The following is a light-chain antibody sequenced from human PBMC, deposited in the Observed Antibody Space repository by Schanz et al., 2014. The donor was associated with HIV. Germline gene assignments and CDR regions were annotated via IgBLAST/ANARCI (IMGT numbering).Light chain of an antibody. V-gene: IGLV2-14*03. CDR1: SGDVGRYDY. CDR3: SSYTTSSTPV. Sequence: QSALTQPVSVSGSLGQSITISCTGTSGDVGRYDYVSWYQQHPGQAPKLLIYDVTYRPSGISNRFSGSKSGYTASLTISGLQADDEADYYCSSYTTSSTPVFGGGTKLTVL. CDR2: DVT. J-gene: IGLJ2*01.